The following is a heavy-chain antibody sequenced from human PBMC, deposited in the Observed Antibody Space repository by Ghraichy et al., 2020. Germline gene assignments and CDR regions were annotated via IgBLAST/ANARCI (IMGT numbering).Heavy chain of an antibody. Sequence: SCAASGFTFSTYGMNWVRQAPGKGLEWVSSITTNGLSVTYSDSLRGRFTISRDYATNSLFLQMNSLRVEDTAVYYCARGRYFDSWGQGTLVTVSS. CDR3: ARGRYFDS. J-gene: IGHJ4*02. V-gene: IGHV3-21*06. CDR1: GFTFSTYG. CDR2: ITTNGLSV.